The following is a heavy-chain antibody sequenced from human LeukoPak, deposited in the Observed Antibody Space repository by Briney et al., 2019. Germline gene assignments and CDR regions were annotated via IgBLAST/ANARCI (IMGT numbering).Heavy chain of an antibody. CDR1: GYTFTIYY. CDR2: INPSGGST. Sequence: ASVKVSFKASGYTFTIYYMHWVRQAPGQGLEWMGIINPSGGSTSYAQKFQGRVTMTRDTSISTAYMELSRLRSDDTAVYYCARAGITMVRGVISYYYYYMDVWGKGTTVTVSS. J-gene: IGHJ6*03. V-gene: IGHV1-46*01. D-gene: IGHD3-10*01. CDR3: ARAGITMVRGVISYYYYYMDV.